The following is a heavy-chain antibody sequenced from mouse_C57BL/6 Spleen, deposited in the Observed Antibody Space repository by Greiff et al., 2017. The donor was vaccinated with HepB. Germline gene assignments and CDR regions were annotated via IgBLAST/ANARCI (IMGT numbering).Heavy chain of an antibody. J-gene: IGHJ2*01. CDR1: GFTFSSYA. Sequence: EVHLVESGGGLVKPGGSLKLSCAASGFTFSSYAMSWVRQTPEKRLEWVATISDGGSYTYYPDNVKGRFTISRDNAKNNLSLQMSHLKSEDTAMYYCARDLSGTRYFDYWGQGTTLTVSS. CDR2: ISDGGSYT. CDR3: ARDLSGTRYFDY. V-gene: IGHV5-4*01. D-gene: IGHD4-1*01.